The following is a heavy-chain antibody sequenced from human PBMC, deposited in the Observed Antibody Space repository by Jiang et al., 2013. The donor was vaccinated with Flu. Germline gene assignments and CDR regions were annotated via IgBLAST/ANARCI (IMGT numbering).Heavy chain of an antibody. CDR3: ASSAVWWLRLGKGYFDY. CDR1: GGSFSGYY. Sequence: LLKPSETRSLTCAVYGGSFSGYYWSWIRQPPGKGLEWIGEINHSGSTNYNPSLKSRVTISVDTSKNQFSLKLSSVTAADTAVYYCASSAVWWLRLGKGYFDYWGQGTLVTVSS. J-gene: IGHJ4*02. D-gene: IGHD5-12*01. V-gene: IGHV4-34*01. CDR2: INHSGST.